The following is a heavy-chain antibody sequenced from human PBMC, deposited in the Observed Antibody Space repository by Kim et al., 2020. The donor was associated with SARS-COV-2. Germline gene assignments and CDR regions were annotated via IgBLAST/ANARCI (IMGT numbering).Heavy chain of an antibody. CDR3: ARDRDRIDGVVLDS. J-gene: IGHJ4*02. Sequence: VDSVKGRFTVSRDNAKNSLYLQMNSLRVEDTAIYYCARDRDRIDGVVLDSWGQGTLVTVS. V-gene: IGHV3-7*01. D-gene: IGHD3-3*01.